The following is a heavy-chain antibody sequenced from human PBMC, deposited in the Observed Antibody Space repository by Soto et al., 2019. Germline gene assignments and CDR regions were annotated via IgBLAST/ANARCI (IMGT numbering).Heavy chain of an antibody. CDR1: GFTFTNAW. CDR2: IKSKTDGGTT. J-gene: IGHJ6*02. V-gene: IGHV3-15*07. Sequence: EVQLVESGGGLVKPEGSLRLSCAASGFTFTNAWMNWVRQAPGKGLEWVARIKSKTDGGTTDYAAPVKGRFLISRDDSQSTLYLQMNSLKSADTAVYYCSTGGISGSRWCVYGMDVWGQGTTVTVSS. CDR3: STGGISGSRWCVYGMDV. D-gene: IGHD1-26*01.